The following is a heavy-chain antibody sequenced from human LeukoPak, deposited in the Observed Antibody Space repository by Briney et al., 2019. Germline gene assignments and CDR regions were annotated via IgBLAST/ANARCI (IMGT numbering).Heavy chain of an antibody. CDR3: ARGDCSGGSCYDFDY. V-gene: IGHV1-8*01. Sequence: ASVKVSCKASGYTFTSYDINWVRQATGQGLEWMGWMNPSSGNTGYAQKFQGRVNMTRNTSISTAYMELSSLRSEDTAVYYCARGDCSGGSCYDFDYWGQGTLVTVSS. CDR2: MNPSSGNT. J-gene: IGHJ4*02. D-gene: IGHD2-15*01. CDR1: GYTFTSYD.